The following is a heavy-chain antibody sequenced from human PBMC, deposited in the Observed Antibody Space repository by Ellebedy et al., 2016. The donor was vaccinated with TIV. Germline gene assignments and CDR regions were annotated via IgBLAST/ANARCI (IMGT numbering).Heavy chain of an antibody. CDR2: INHSGST. J-gene: IGHJ5*02. Sequence: SETLSLXCAVYGGSFSGYYWSWIRQPPGKGLEWIGEINHSGSTNYNPSLKSRVTISVDTSKNQFSLKLSSVTAADTAVYYCARGGHIVVDGYNWFDPWGQGTLVTVSS. CDR1: GGSFSGYY. V-gene: IGHV4-34*01. CDR3: ARGGHIVVDGYNWFDP. D-gene: IGHD2-21*01.